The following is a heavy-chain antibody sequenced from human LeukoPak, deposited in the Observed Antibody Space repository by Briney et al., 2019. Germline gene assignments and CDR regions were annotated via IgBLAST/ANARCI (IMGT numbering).Heavy chain of an antibody. V-gene: IGHV3-7*01. CDR2: IKQDGSEK. Sequence: GGTLRLSCAASGFTFSSYGMSWVRQAPGKGLEWVANIKQDGSEKYYVDSVKGRFTISRDNAKNSLYLQMNSLRAEDTAIYFCAKDMLASAGFRLDPWGQGTLVSVSS. CDR3: AKDMLASAGFRLDP. J-gene: IGHJ5*02. D-gene: IGHD6-13*01. CDR1: GFTFSSYG.